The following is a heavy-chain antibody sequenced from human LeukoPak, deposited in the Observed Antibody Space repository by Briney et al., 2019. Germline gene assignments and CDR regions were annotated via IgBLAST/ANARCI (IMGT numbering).Heavy chain of an antibody. CDR2: VSGDGGST. CDR3: ARDRLSIPFDY. V-gene: IGHV3-43*02. D-gene: IGHD2-21*01. CDR1: GFTFSHYW. Sequence: QPGGSLRLSCAASGFTFSHYWMHWVRQAPGKGLEWVSLVSGDGGSTYYTDSVKGRFTISRDNSKNSLYLQMNSLRAEDTAVYYCARDRLSIPFDYWGQGTLVTVSS. J-gene: IGHJ4*02.